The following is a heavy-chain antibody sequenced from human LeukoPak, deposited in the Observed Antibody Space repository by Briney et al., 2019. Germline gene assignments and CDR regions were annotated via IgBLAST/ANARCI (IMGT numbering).Heavy chain of an antibody. V-gene: IGHV5-51*01. CDR2: IYPGDSNT. Sequence: PGESLKISCKGSGYSFTSHWVAWVRQMPGKGLEWMGIIYPGDSNTRYSPSFQGQVTISADKTITTAYLQWSSLKASDIAMYYCARLLASGSLHPLGYWGQGTLVTVSS. CDR1: GYSFTSHW. J-gene: IGHJ4*02. D-gene: IGHD6-25*01. CDR3: ARLLASGSLHPLGY.